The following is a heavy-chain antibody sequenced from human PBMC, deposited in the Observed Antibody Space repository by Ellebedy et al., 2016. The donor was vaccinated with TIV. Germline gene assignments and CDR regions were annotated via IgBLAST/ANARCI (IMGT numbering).Heavy chain of an antibody. D-gene: IGHD6-19*01. CDR1: GYTFTGYY. CDR3: ARAPIPYGSGWLGFDY. J-gene: IGHJ4*02. V-gene: IGHV1-2*02. CDR2: INPNSGGT. Sequence: ASVKVSCKASGYTFTGYYMHWVRQAPGQGLEWMGWINPNSGGTNYAQKFQGRVTMTRDTSISTACMELSRLNSDDTAVYYCARAPIPYGSGWLGFDYWGQGALVTVSS.